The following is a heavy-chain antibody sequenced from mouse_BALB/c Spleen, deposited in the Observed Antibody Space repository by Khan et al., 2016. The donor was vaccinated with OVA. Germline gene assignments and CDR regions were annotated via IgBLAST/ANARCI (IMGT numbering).Heavy chain of an antibody. Sequence: VQLQQSGPELMKPGTSVKISCKASGYSFTTYYIHWVMQSHGKSLEWIGYIDPFSGDTTFNQKFKGKATLTVDTSSSTAYIHLSNLTSEDSAIYYCTRHGYVAWFTYWGQGTLVTVSA. CDR3: TRHGYVAWFTY. CDR2: IDPFSGDT. D-gene: IGHD2-2*01. CDR1: GYSFTTYY. J-gene: IGHJ3*01. V-gene: IGHV1S135*01.